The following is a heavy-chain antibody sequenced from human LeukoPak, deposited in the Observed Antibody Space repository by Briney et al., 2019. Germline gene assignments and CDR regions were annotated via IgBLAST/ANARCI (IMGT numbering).Heavy chain of an antibody. CDR2: IYYSGTT. V-gene: IGHV4-39*01. D-gene: IGHD6-19*01. CDR3: ARGGNLIAVAGTCYFDY. J-gene: IGHJ4*02. Sequence: SETLSLTCTGSGGSISSSTYYWGWIRQPPGKGLEWIGSIYYSGTTYYNPSLKSRVTISVDMSKNQFSLKLSSVTAADTAVYYCARGGNLIAVAGTCYFDYWGQGTLVTVSS. CDR1: GGSISSSTYY.